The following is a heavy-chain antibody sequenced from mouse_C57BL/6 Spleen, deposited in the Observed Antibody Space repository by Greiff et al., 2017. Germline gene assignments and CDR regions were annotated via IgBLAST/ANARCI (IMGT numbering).Heavy chain of an antibody. V-gene: IGHV10-1*01. CDR2: IRSKSNNYAT. CDR3: VRHEPYYAMDY. J-gene: IGHJ4*01. CDR1: GFSFNTYA. Sequence: GGGLVQPKGSLNLSCAASGFSFNTYAMNWVRQAPGKGLEWVARIRSKSNNYATYYADSVKDRFTISRDDSESMLYLQMNNLKTEDTAMYYGVRHEPYYAMDYWGQGTSVTVSS.